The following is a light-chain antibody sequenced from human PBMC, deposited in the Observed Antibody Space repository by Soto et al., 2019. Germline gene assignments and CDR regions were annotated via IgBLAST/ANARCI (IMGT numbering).Light chain of an antibody. Sequence: QSVLTHPACVSGSPGQSITMSCTGTSSDVGGYNYISWYQQHPGKAPKLMIYEVSNRPSGVSNRFSGSKSGNTASLTISGLQAEDEADYYCSSYTSSSTLVFGTGTKSPS. CDR3: SSYTSSSTLV. CDR1: SSDVGGYNY. V-gene: IGLV2-14*01. CDR2: EVS. J-gene: IGLJ1*01.